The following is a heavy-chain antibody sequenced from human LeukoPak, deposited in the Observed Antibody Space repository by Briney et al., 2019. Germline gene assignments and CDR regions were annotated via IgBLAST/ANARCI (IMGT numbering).Heavy chain of an antibody. J-gene: IGHJ4*02. CDR3: AGRSNPITVAGPIDY. V-gene: IGHV4-34*01. CDR1: GGSFSGYY. CDR2: INHSGST. D-gene: IGHD6-19*01. Sequence: PSETLSLTCAVYGGSFSGYYWSWIRQPPGKGLEWIGEINHSGSTNYNPSLKSRVTISVDTSKNQFSLKLSSVTAADTAVYYCAGRSNPITVAGPIDYWGQGTLVTVSS.